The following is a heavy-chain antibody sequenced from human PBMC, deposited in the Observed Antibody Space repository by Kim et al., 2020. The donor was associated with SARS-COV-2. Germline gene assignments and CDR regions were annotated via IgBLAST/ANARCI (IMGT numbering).Heavy chain of an antibody. CDR1: GFTSRNYW. Sequence: GGSLRLSCAASGFTSRNYWMSWVRQAPGKGLEWVANIKQDGSEKYYVDSVKGRFTISRDNAENSLYLQMNSLRAEDTAVYYCARDIVGMSATAFDMWGQGTVVTVSS. V-gene: IGHV3-7*03. CDR2: IKQDGSEK. D-gene: IGHD3-16*02. CDR3: ARDIVGMSATAFDM. J-gene: IGHJ3*02.